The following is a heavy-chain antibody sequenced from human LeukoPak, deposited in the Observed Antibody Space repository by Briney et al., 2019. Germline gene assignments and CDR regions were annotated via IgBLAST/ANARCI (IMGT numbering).Heavy chain of an antibody. Sequence: SETLSLTCTVSGGSISSSSYYWGWVRQPPRRWLEWFGSIYYSGSTYYNPSLKSRVTISVDTSKNQFSLQLSSVTAADTAVYYCARHLRDGYSLEYFQHWGQGTLVTVSS. D-gene: IGHD5-24*01. CDR1: GGSISSSSYY. J-gene: IGHJ1*01. CDR2: IYYSGST. CDR3: ARHLRDGYSLEYFQH. V-gene: IGHV4-39*01.